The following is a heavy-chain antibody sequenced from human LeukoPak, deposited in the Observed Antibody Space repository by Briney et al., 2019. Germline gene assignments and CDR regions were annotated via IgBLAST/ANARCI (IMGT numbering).Heavy chain of an antibody. V-gene: IGHV3-74*01. CDR1: GFTFSSYW. CDR2: IKGDGNT. Sequence: PGGSLRLSCAASGFTFSSYWMHWGRQAPGEGLLWVSRIKGDGNTNYADSVKGRFTISRDNAKNTVSLQMNSLRAEDTGVYYCARAPSEIGGYYPEYFRHWGQGTLVTVSS. CDR3: ARAPSEIGGYYPEYFRH. D-gene: IGHD3-22*01. J-gene: IGHJ1*01.